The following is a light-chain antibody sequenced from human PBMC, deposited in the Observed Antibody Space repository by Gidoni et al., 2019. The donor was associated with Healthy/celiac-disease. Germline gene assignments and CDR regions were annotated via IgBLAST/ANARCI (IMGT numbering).Light chain of an antibody. CDR2: EVS. CDR3: SSYTSSSTPVV. V-gene: IGLV2-14*01. Sequence: QSALTQPAPVSGSPGQSITISCTGTSSDVGGYNYVSWYQQHPGKAPKLMIYEVSNRPSGVSNRFSGSKSGNTASLIISGLQAEDEADYYCSSYTSSSTPVVFGGGTKLTVL. CDR1: SSDVGGYNY. J-gene: IGLJ2*01.